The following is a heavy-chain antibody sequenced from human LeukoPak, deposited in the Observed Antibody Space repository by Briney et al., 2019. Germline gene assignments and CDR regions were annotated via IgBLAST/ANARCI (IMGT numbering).Heavy chain of an antibody. Sequence: SETLSLTCTVSGGSISSSSYYWGWIRQPPRKGLEWIGSIYYSGSTYYNPSLKSRVTISVDTSKNQFSLKLSSVTAADTAVYYCARDGRDGVDPWGQGTLVTVSS. CDR2: IYYSGST. D-gene: IGHD1-26*01. V-gene: IGHV4-39*07. CDR1: GGSISSSSYY. J-gene: IGHJ5*02. CDR3: ARDGRDGVDP.